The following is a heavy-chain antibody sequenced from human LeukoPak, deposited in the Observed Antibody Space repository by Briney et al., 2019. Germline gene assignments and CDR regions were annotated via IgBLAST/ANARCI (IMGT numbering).Heavy chain of an antibody. CDR3: APRGYPTVFHY. J-gene: IGHJ4*02. CDR2: IGGSGSTT. D-gene: IGHD3-10*01. Sequence: RLSCAASGFTFSSHAMSWVRQAPGKGLEWVSAIGGSGSTTYYADSVKGRFTISRDNSKNTVLLQMNSLRAEDTAVYYCAPRGYPTVFHYWGQGTLVTVSS. CDR1: GFTFSSHA. V-gene: IGHV3-23*01.